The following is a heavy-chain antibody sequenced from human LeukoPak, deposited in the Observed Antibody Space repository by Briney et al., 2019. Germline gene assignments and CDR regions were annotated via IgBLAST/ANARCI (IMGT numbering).Heavy chain of an antibody. CDR2: ISYDGNNT. J-gene: IGHJ6*02. V-gene: IGHV3-30-3*01. CDR3: ARDIGVAAATPGFFFYGMDV. CDR1: GFSSSSYA. Sequence: PGRCLRLSSAPSGFSSSSYAMHWGRRAPGEGLEWVAEISYDGNNTYYADSVKGRFTISRDNSKSTLFLHMNSLTPQDTAVYYCARDIGVAAATPGFFFYGMDVWGQGTTVTVSS. D-gene: IGHD2-15*01.